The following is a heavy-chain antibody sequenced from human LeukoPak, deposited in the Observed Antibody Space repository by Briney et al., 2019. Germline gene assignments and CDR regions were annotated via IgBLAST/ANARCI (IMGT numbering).Heavy chain of an antibody. CDR3: AKASLSRWPIAFDY. Sequence: PGGSLRLSCAASGFTFSDYYMSWIRQAPGKGLEWVSYISSSGSTIYYADSVKGRFTISRDNSKNTLYLQMNSLRAEDTAVYYCAKASLSRWPIAFDYWGQGTLVTVSS. V-gene: IGHV3-11*04. J-gene: IGHJ4*02. D-gene: IGHD5-24*01. CDR2: ISSSGSTI. CDR1: GFTFSDYY.